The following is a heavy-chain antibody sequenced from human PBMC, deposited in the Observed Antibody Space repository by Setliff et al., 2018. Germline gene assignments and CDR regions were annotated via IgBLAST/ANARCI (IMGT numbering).Heavy chain of an antibody. CDR1: GYTFTSYA. CDR2: INAGNGNT. D-gene: IGHD3-3*01. CDR3: AKGFWDYDFWSGYYSTDDDAFDI. Sequence: GASVKVSCKASGYTFTSYAMHWVHQAPGQRLEWMGWINAGNGNTKYSQKFQGRVTITRDTSASTAYMELSSLRSEDTAVYYCAKGFWDYDFWSGYYSTDDDAFDIWGQGTMVTVSS. J-gene: IGHJ3*02. V-gene: IGHV1-3*01.